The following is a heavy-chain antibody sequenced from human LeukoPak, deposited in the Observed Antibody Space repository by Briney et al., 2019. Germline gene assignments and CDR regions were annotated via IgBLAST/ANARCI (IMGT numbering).Heavy chain of an antibody. CDR3: ARDSYYDILTGYYPPDY. V-gene: IGHV3-20*04. J-gene: IGHJ4*02. CDR2: INWNGDST. Sequence: PGGSLRLSCAASGFTFDDHGMSWVRQAPGKGLEWVSGINWNGDSTGYADSVRGRFTISRDNAKNSLYLQMNSLRAEDTALYYCARDSYYDILTGYYPPDYWGQGTLVTVSS. CDR1: GFTFDDHG. D-gene: IGHD3-9*01.